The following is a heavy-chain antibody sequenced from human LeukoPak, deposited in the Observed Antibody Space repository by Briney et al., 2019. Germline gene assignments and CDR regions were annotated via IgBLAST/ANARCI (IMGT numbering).Heavy chain of an antibody. CDR2: INPNSGGT. Sequence: ASVKVSCKASGYTFTGYYMHWVRQAPGQGLEWMGWINPNSGGTNYAQMFQDSVTMTRDTSISTAYMELSRLRSDDTAVYYCARELFYTSGSKSNRVDYWGQGTLVTVSS. CDR1: GYTFTGYY. CDR3: ARELFYTSGSKSNRVDY. D-gene: IGHD1-26*01. J-gene: IGHJ4*02. V-gene: IGHV1-2*02.